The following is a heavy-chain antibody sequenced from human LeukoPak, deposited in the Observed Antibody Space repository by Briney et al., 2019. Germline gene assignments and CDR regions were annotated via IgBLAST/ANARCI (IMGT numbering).Heavy chain of an antibody. CDR2: VSADGRTQ. CDR3: AREFGHNRWYFDY. V-gene: IGHV3-30*03. Sequence: GGSLRLSCAASGFTLGTYSIHWVRQAPGKGLEWVTVVSADGRTQLYSDSVKGRFTISRDNSLNTLHLQMNSLRTEDTAVYYCAREFGHNRWYFDYWGQGALVTVSS. CDR1: GFTLGTYS. J-gene: IGHJ4*02. D-gene: IGHD5-24*01.